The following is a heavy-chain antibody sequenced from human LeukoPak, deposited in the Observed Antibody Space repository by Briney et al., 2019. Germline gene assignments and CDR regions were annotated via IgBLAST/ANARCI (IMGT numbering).Heavy chain of an antibody. J-gene: IGHJ4*02. V-gene: IGHV3-23*01. Sequence: PGGSLRLSCAASGFTFSSYAMSWVRQALGKGLEWVSAISGSGGSTYYADSVKGRFTISRDNSKNTLYLQMNSLRAEVTAVYYCAKDLAVAGNSYYFDYWGQGTLVTVSS. D-gene: IGHD6-19*01. CDR1: GFTFSSYA. CDR2: ISGSGGST. CDR3: AKDLAVAGNSYYFDY.